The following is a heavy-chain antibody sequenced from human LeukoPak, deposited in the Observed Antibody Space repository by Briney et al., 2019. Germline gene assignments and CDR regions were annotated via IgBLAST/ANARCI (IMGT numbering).Heavy chain of an antibody. Sequence: SETLSLTCAVSGGSISSYYWSWIRQPPGKGLEWIGYMYYSGTTNYNPALKSRVTISVDTSKNQFSLKLTSVTAADTAVYYCARVREDPWNIWGQGTMVTVSS. V-gene: IGHV4-59*08. CDR3: ARVREDPWNI. J-gene: IGHJ3*02. CDR1: GGSISSYY. CDR2: MYYSGTT. D-gene: IGHD1-1*01.